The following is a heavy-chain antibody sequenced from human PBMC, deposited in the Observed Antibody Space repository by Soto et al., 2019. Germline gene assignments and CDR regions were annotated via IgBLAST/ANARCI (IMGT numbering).Heavy chain of an antibody. D-gene: IGHD5-18*01. CDR2: ISHDGTTR. CDR1: GPTIRGFA. Sequence: QVQLVESGGGVVQPGGSLRLSCAASGPTIRGFALHWVRQAPGKGLEWVSSISHDGTTRYNKDFVKGRFSISRDDSKNTMDLQMHGLRGEDAAVYYCARVGRGYSGGKGFDPWGQGTLITVSS. V-gene: IGHV3-30*03. J-gene: IGHJ5*02. CDR3: ARVGRGYSGGKGFDP.